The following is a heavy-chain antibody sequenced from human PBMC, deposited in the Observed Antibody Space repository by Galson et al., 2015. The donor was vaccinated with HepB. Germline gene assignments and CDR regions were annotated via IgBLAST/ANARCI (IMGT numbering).Heavy chain of an antibody. Sequence: CAISGDSVSSNRVAWNWIRWSPSRGLEWLGRTYYRSKWFDEYPVSVRGRITINPDPSKNQFSLKMHSVTPEDTAVYYCARAATGGRWYFDLWGRGTLVTVSS. CDR3: ARAATGGRWYFDL. V-gene: IGHV6-1*01. D-gene: IGHD7-27*01. CDR2: TYYRSKWFD. J-gene: IGHJ2*01. CDR1: GDSVSSNRVA.